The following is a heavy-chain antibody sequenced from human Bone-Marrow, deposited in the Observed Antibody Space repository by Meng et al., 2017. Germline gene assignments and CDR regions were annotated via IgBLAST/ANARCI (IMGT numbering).Heavy chain of an antibody. CDR2: FHHSGTT. J-gene: IGHJ4*02. CDR1: GASVSSGYW. D-gene: IGHD6-19*01. Sequence: VPVRDCGPGLVKPSGTLSLTCGVSGASVSSGYWWTWVRQPPGKGLEWIGEFHHSGTTNYNPSLRSRVTISVDTSKNQFSLRLTSVTAADTAVYYCAASPGWWRIDSWGQGTLVTVSS. CDR3: AASPGWWRIDS. V-gene: IGHV4-4*02.